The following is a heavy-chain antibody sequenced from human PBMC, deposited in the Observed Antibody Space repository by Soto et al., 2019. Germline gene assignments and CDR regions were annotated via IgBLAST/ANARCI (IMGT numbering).Heavy chain of an antibody. CDR3: ARDCLEYNWNYEFDY. D-gene: IGHD1-7*01. CDR2: IKQDGSEK. V-gene: IGHV3-7*01. J-gene: IGHJ4*02. Sequence: GGSLRLSCAASGFTFSSYWMSWVRQAPGKGLEWVANIKQDGSEKYYVDSVKGRFTISRDNAKNSLYLQMNSLRAEDTAVYYCARDCLEYNWNYEFDYWGQGTLVTVSS. CDR1: GFTFSSYW.